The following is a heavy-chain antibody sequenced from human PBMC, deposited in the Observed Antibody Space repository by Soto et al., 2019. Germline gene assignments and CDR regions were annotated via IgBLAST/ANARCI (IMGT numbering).Heavy chain of an antibody. CDR2: IIPIFGTA. Sequence: QVQLVQSGAEVKKPGSSVKVSCKASGGTFSSYAISWVRHAPGQGLEWMGGIIPIFGTATYAQKFQGRVTITADEYASTAYRELRSLRSEDTPVYFCARQVQQQVPSDAFDIWGQGTMVTVS. J-gene: IGHJ3*02. D-gene: IGHD6-13*01. CDR3: ARQVQQQVPSDAFDI. V-gene: IGHV1-69*01. CDR1: GGTFSSYA.